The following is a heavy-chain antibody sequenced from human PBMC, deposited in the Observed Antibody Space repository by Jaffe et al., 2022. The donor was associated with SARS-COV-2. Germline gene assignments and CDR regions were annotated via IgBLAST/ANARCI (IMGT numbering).Heavy chain of an antibody. CDR2: IKQDGSEK. CDR1: GFTFSSYW. CDR3: AREGDIVVVVAALGFPRYFDY. J-gene: IGHJ4*02. Sequence: EVQLVESGGGLVQPGGSLRLSCAASGFTFSSYWMSWVRQAPGKGLEWVANIKQDGSEKYYVDSVKGRFTISRDNAKNSLYLQMNSLRAEDTAVYYCAREGDIVVVVAALGFPRYFDYWGQGTLVTVSS. V-gene: IGHV3-7*01. D-gene: IGHD2-15*01.